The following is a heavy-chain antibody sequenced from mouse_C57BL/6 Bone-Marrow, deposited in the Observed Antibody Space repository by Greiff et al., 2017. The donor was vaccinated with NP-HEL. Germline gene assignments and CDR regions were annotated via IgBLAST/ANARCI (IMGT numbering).Heavy chain of an antibody. J-gene: IGHJ1*03. CDR2: ISSGGDYI. Sequence: EVKLVESGEGLVKPGGSLKLSCAASGFTFSSYAMSWVRQTPEKRLEWVAYISSGGDYIYYADTVKGRFTISRDNARNTLYLQMSSLKSEDTAMYYCTRGENYYDYDDWYFDVWGTGTTVTVSS. CDR1: GFTFSSYA. V-gene: IGHV5-9-1*02. CDR3: TRGENYYDYDDWYFDV. D-gene: IGHD2-4*01.